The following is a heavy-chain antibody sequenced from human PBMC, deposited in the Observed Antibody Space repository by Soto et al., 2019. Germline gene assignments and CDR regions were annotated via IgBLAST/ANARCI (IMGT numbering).Heavy chain of an antibody. V-gene: IGHV1-3*01. CDR3: ARGDCTNGVCYHYFDY. J-gene: IGHJ4*02. CDR1: GYTFTSYA. Sequence: ASVKVSCKASGYTFTSYAMHWVRQAPGQRLEWMGWINAGNGNTKYSQKFQGRVTITRDTSASTAYMELSSLRSEDTAVYYCARGDCTNGVCYHYFDYWGQGTLVTVSS. CDR2: INAGNGNT. D-gene: IGHD2-8*01.